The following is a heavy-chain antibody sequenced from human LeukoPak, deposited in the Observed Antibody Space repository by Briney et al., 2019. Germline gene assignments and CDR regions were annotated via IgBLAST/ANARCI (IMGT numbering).Heavy chain of an antibody. J-gene: IGHJ6*02. Sequence: GASVKVSCKASGYTFTSYGISWVRQAPGQGLEWMGWISAYNGNTNYAQKLQGRVTMTTDTSTSTAYMELRSLRSDDTAVYYCAREPFGELSYYYGMDVWGQGTTVTVSS. D-gene: IGHD3-10*01. CDR3: AREPFGELSYYYGMDV. V-gene: IGHV1-18*01. CDR2: ISAYNGNT. CDR1: GYTFTSYG.